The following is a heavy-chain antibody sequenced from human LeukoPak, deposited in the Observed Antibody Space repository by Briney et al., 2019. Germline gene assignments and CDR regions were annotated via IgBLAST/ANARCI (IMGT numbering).Heavy chain of an antibody. CDR2: INPSGGST. J-gene: IGHJ5*02. D-gene: IGHD2-8*01. Sequence: ASVKVSCKASGYTFTGYYMHWVRQAPGQGLEWMGIINPSGGSTSYAQEFQGRVTMTRDTSTSTVYMELSSLRSEDTAVYYCARGGANCTNGVCEWNWFDPWGQGTLVTVSS. CDR3: ARGGANCTNGVCEWNWFDP. V-gene: IGHV1-46*03. CDR1: GYTFTGYY.